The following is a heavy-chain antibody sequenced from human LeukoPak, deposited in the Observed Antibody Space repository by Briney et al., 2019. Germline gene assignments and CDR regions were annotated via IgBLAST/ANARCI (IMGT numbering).Heavy chain of an antibody. D-gene: IGHD3-10*01. Sequence: GGSLRLSCAVSRFAFGSEAMSCVRQSPARGLEWVASISPGGGTTYYADYVKGRFTISRDNSNNSLFVQMNSLRAEDAAVYYCAKGFGELSVWGQGTLVTVSS. V-gene: IGHV3-23*01. CDR3: AKGFGELSV. CDR1: RFAFGSEA. CDR2: ISPGGGTT. J-gene: IGHJ4*02.